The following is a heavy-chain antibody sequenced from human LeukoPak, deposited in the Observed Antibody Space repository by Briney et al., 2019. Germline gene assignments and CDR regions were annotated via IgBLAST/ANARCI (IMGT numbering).Heavy chain of an antibody. CDR3: ARNHCSGASCYYPDY. CDR1: GYSLSSYW. V-gene: IGHV5-51*01. CDR2: IYPRDSDI. J-gene: IGHJ4*02. D-gene: IGHD2-2*01. Sequence: GESLKISCKGSGYSLSSYWIGWVRQMPGKGLEWMGIIYPRDSDIRYSPSFQGQVTISADKSISTAYLQWSSLKASDTAVYYCARNHCSGASCYYPDYWGQGTLVTVSS.